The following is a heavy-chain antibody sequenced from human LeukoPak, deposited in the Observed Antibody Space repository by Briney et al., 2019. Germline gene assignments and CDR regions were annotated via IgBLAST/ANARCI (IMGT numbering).Heavy chain of an antibody. CDR3: AKSGGPGDYFDY. CDR1: GFTFDDYA. V-gene: IGHV3-9*01. CDR2: ISWNSGSI. D-gene: IGHD1-14*01. J-gene: IGHJ4*02. Sequence: GGSLRLSCAASGFTFDDYAMHWVRQAPGKGLEWVSGISWNSGSIGYADSVKGRFTISRDNAKNSLYLQMNSLRAEDTALYYCAKSGGPGDYFDYWGQGTLVTVSS.